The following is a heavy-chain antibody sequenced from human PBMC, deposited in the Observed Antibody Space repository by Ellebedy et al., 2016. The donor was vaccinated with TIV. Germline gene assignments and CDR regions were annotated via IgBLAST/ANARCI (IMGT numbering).Heavy chain of an antibody. V-gene: IGHV4-59*01. CDR1: GGSISSYY. Sequence: MPSETLSLTCTVSGGSISSYYWRWIRQPPGKGLEWIGYIYYSGSTNYNPSLKSRVTISVDTSKNQFSLKLSSVTAADTAVYYCARGGYSSSWYMGNYYYGMDVWGQGTTVTVSS. D-gene: IGHD6-13*01. J-gene: IGHJ6*02. CDR3: ARGGYSSSWYMGNYYYGMDV. CDR2: IYYSGST.